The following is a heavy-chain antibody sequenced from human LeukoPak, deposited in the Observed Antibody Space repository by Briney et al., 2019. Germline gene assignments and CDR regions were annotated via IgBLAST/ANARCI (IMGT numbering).Heavy chain of an antibody. Sequence: PGGSLRLSCAASGFTFSSYSMNWVRQAPGKGLEWVSSISSSSYIYYADSVKGRFTISRDNAKNSLYLQMNSLRAEDTAVYYCARDLVLLEYYYDSSGYYGDYWGQGTLVTVSS. CDR1: GFTFSSYS. V-gene: IGHV3-21*01. D-gene: IGHD3-22*01. CDR3: ARDLVLLEYYYDSSGYYGDY. J-gene: IGHJ4*02. CDR2: ISSSSYI.